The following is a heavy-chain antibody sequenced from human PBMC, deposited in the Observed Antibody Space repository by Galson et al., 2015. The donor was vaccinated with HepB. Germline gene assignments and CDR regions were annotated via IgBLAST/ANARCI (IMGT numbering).Heavy chain of an antibody. CDR1: GYTFTGYY. J-gene: IGHJ6*02. Sequence: SCKASGYTFTGYYMHWVRQAPGQGLEWMGWINPNSGGTNYAQKFQGWVTMTRDTSISTAYMELSRLRSDDTAVYYCARDRISYYDSSATPTSYYYYGMDVWGQGTTVTVSS. D-gene: IGHD3-22*01. CDR2: INPNSGGT. V-gene: IGHV1-2*04. CDR3: ARDRISYYDSSATPTSYYYYGMDV.